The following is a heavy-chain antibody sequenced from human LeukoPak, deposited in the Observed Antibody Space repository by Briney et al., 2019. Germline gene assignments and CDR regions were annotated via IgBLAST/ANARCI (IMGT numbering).Heavy chain of an antibody. D-gene: IGHD1-7*01. J-gene: IGHJ4*02. CDR2: IYHSGST. CDR3: AGCRITGTRPFDY. Sequence: SETLSLTCTVSGYSISSGYYWGWIRQPPGKGLEWIGSIYHSGSTYYNPSLKSRVTISVDTSKNQFSLKLSSVNAADTAVYYCAGCRITGTRPFDYWGQGTLVTVSS. CDR1: GYSISSGYY. V-gene: IGHV4-38-2*02.